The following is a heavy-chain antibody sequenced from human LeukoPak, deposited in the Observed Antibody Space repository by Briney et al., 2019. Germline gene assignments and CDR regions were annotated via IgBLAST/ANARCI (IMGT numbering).Heavy chain of an antibody. V-gene: IGHV1-8*01. CDR1: GYTFTTYD. J-gene: IGHJ4*02. CDR3: SRGNTVSGDY. Sequence: ASVKVSCKASGYTFTTYDINWLRQSTGQGLEWLGWMSPTSGNTAYAQTFQGRVTMTWDTPISTAYMELSSLRAEDTAVYYCSRGNTVSGDYWGQGTLVTVSS. D-gene: IGHD6-19*01. CDR2: MSPTSGNT.